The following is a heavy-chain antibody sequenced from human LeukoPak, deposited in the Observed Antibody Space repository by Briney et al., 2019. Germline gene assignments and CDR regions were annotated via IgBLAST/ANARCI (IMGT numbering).Heavy chain of an antibody. J-gene: IGHJ1*01. Sequence: SQTLSLTCTVSGGSISSGSYYWSWIRQPAGKGLEWIGRIYTSGSTNYNPSLKSRVTISVDTSKNQFSLKLSSVTAADTAVYYGAREVTQQRRGPWGQGTWSPSPQ. CDR2: IYTSGST. CDR1: GGSISSGSYY. V-gene: IGHV4-61*02. CDR3: AREVTQQRRGP. D-gene: IGHD6-25*01.